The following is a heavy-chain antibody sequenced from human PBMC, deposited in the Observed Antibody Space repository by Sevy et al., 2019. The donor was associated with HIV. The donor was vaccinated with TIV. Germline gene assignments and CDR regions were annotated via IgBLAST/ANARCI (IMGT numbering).Heavy chain of an antibody. J-gene: IGHJ6*02. CDR2: INGSGGST. CDR1: GFTFSSYA. CDR3: AANLYGPPYYYYGMDV. V-gene: IGHV3-23*01. Sequence: GGSLRLSCAASGFTFSSYAMSWVRQAPGKGLEWVSAINGSGGSTYYAHSVKGRFTISRDNTKNKLYLQMNSLRAEDTAVYYCAANLYGPPYYYYGMDVWGQGTTVTVSS. D-gene: IGHD3-10*01.